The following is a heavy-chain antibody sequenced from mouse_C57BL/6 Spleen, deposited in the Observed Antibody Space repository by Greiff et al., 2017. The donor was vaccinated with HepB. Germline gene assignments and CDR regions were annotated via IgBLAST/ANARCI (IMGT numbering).Heavy chain of an antibody. D-gene: IGHD2-1*01. V-gene: IGHV1-54*01. CDR1: GYAFTNYL. J-gene: IGHJ4*01. CDR2: INPGSGGT. CDR3: AKSGNFYAIDY. Sequence: QVQLQQSGAELVRPGTSVKVSCKASGYAFTNYLIAWVKQRPGQGLEWIGVINPGSGGTNYNEKFKGKATLTADKSSTTAYMQLSILTSEDSAVYFCAKSGNFYAIDYWGQGPSVTVSS.